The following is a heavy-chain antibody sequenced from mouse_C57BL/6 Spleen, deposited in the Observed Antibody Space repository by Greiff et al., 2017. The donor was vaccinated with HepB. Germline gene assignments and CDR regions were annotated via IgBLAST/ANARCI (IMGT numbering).Heavy chain of an antibody. CDR1: GFTFSSYA. J-gene: IGHJ2*01. D-gene: IGHD2-5*01. Sequence: DVKLEESGGGLVKPGGSLKLSCAASGFTFSSYAMSWVRQTPEKRLEWVATISDGGSYTYYPDNVKGRFTISRDNAKNNLYLQMSHLKSEDTAMYYCARDSNYGNFDYWGQGTTLTVSS. CDR2: ISDGGSYT. CDR3: ARDSNYGNFDY. V-gene: IGHV5-4*01.